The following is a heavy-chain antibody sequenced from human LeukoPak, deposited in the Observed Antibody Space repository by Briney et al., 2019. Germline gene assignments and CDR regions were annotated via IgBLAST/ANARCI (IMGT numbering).Heavy chain of an antibody. J-gene: IGHJ4*02. D-gene: IGHD3-22*01. CDR3: ARDFYTYYYDSSGPQPVV. CDR2: ISSSGSTI. Sequence: PGGSLRLSCAASGFTFSDYYMSWIRQAPGKGLEWVSYISSSGSTIYYADSVKGRFTISRDNAKNSLYLQMNSLRAEDTAVYYCARDFYTYYYDSSGPQPVVWGQGTLVTVSS. CDR1: GFTFSDYY. V-gene: IGHV3-11*01.